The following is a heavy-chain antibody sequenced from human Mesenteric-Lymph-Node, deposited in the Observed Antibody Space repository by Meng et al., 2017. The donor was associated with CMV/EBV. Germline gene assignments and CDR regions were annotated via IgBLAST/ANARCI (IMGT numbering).Heavy chain of an antibody. Sequence: GSLRLSCAVYGGSFSGYYWSWIRQPPGKGLEWIGEINHSGSTNYNPSLKSRVTISVDTSKNQFSLKLSSVTAADTAVYYCARVRSNYYYYYGMDVWGQGTTVTVSS. CDR2: INHSGST. CDR1: GGSFSGYY. V-gene: IGHV4-34*01. CDR3: ARVRSNYYYYYGMDV. D-gene: IGHD4-17*01. J-gene: IGHJ6*02.